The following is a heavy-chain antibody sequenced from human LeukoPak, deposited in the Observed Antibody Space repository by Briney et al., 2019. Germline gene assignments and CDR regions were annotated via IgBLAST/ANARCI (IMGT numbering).Heavy chain of an antibody. CDR1: GFTFSSYG. CDR3: AREELPVYYYYGMDV. V-gene: IGHV3-30*02. J-gene: IGHJ6*02. CDR2: IRYDGSNK. D-gene: IGHD2-15*01. Sequence: GGSLRLSCAASGFTFSSYGMHWVRQAPGKGLEWVAFIRYDGSNKYYADSVKGRFTISRDNSKNTLYLQMNSLRAEDTAVYYCAREELPVYYYYGMDVWGQGTTVTVSS.